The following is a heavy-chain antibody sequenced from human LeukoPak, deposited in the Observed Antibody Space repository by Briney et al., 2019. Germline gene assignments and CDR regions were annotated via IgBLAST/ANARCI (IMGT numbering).Heavy chain of an antibody. CDR1: GFTFSSYA. Sequence: AGGSLRLSCAASGFTFSSYATSWVRQAPGKGLEWVGRIKSKTDGGTTGYAAPVKGRFTISRDDSKNTLYLQMNSLKTEDTAVYYCTTEGVRYSGLVDYWGQGTLVTVSS. J-gene: IGHJ4*02. CDR3: TTEGVRYSGLVDY. V-gene: IGHV3-15*01. D-gene: IGHD1-26*01. CDR2: IKSKTDGGTT.